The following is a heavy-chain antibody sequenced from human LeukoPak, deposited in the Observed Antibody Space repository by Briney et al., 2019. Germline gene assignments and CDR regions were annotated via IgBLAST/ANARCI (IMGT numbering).Heavy chain of an antibody. CDR1: GFTFSSYG. CDR2: IWYDGSNK. CDR3: ARDLLYYYDSSPIGY. D-gene: IGHD3-22*01. J-gene: IGHJ4*02. V-gene: IGHV3-33*01. Sequence: GGSLRLSCAASGFTFSSYGMHWVRQAPGKGLEWVAVIWYDGSNKYHADSVKGRFTISRDNSKNTLYLQMNSLRAEDTAVYYCARDLLYYYDSSPIGYWGQGTLVTVSS.